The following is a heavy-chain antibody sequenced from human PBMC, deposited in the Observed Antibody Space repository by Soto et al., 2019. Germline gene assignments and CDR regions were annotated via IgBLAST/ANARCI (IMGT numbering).Heavy chain of an antibody. Sequence: ASVKVSCKASGYTFTGYYMHWVRQAPGQGLEWMGWINPNSGGTNYAQKFQGWVTMTRDTSISTAYMELSRLRSDDTAVYYCARAEGCSSTSCYDYPTKLDPWGQGTLVTVFS. J-gene: IGHJ5*02. CDR3: ARAEGCSSTSCYDYPTKLDP. D-gene: IGHD2-2*01. CDR2: INPNSGGT. CDR1: GYTFTGYY. V-gene: IGHV1-2*04.